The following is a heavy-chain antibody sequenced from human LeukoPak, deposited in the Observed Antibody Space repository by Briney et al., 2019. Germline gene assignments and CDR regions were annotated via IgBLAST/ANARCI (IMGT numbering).Heavy chain of an antibody. D-gene: IGHD5-24*01. J-gene: IGHJ4*02. V-gene: IGHV4-39*01. CDR3: ARQADDYNFGFDL. CDR2: VYYAGET. CDR1: GGSIISYTHY. Sequence: SETLSLTCTVSGGSIISYTHYWGWVRQPPGKGLEYIGSVYYAGETFSNPSLKRRVTISVDTSKNYLSLTLTSVAAADTAVYCCARQADDYNFGFDLWGRGALVTVSS.